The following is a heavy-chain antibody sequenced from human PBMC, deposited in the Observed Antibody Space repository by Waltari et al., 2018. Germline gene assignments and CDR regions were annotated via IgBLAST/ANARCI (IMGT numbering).Heavy chain of an antibody. J-gene: IGHJ4*02. CDR1: CGSISSSSYY. CDR2: IYYSGST. CDR3: ARDPMGMVQGVMAAFDY. V-gene: IGHV4-39*07. D-gene: IGHD3-10*01. Sequence: QLQLQESGPGLVKPSETLSLTCTVSCGSISSSSYYWAWIRQPTGKGLEWIGSIYYSGSTYYNPSLKSRVTISVDTSKNQFSLKLSSVTAADTAVYYCARDPMGMVQGVMAAFDYWGQGTLVTVSS.